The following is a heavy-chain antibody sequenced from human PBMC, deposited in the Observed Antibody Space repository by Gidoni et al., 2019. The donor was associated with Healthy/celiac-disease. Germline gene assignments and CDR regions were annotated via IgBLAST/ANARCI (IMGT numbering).Heavy chain of an antibody. D-gene: IGHD3-10*01. CDR1: GFTFSSYW. CDR2: IKQDGSEK. CDR3: ARGNSVGEDYFDY. Sequence: EVQLVESGGGLVQPGGSLRLSCAASGFTFSSYWMSWVRQAPGKGLEWVANIKQDGSEKYYVDSVKGRFTISRDNAKNSLYLQMNSLRAEDTAVYYCARGNSVGEDYFDYWGQGTLVTVSS. V-gene: IGHV3-7*05. J-gene: IGHJ4*02.